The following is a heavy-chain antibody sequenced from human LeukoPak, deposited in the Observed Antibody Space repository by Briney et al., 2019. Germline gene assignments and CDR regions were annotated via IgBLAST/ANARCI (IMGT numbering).Heavy chain of an antibody. J-gene: IGHJ3*02. CDR1: GFTVSSNS. CDR2: IYSGGNT. D-gene: IGHD5-18*01. V-gene: IGHV3-66*01. CDR3: ATTQLWTSFDAFDI. Sequence: GGSLRLSCTVSGFTVSSNSMSWVRQAPGKGLEWVSFIYSGGNTHYSDSVKGRFTISRDNSKNTLYLQMNSLRAEDTAVYYCATTQLWTSFDAFDIWGQGTMVTVSS.